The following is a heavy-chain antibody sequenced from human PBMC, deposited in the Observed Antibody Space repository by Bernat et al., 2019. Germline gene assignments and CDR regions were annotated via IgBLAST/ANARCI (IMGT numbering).Heavy chain of an antibody. V-gene: IGHV1-69*01. J-gene: IGHJ6*02. CDR2: IIPIFGTA. Sequence: QVQLVQSGAEVKKPGASVKVSCKASGYTFSSYAISWVRQAPGQGLEWMGGIIPIFGTANYAQKFTGRGTITANESTSTAYMELRSMRSEDTAVYYCARGVGATPYYYYYGMDVWGQGTTVTVSS. CDR1: GYTFSSYA. CDR3: ARGVGATPYYYYYGMDV. D-gene: IGHD1-26*01.